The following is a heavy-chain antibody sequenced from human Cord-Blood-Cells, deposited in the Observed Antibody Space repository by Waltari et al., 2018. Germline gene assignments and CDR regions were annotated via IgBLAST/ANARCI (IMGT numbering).Heavy chain of an antibody. V-gene: IGHV1-69*01. CDR2: IIPIFGTA. CDR1: GGTFSSYA. Sequence: QVQLVQSGAEVKKPGSSVKVSCKASGGTFSSYAISWVRQAPGQGLEWMGGIIPIFGTANYAQKFQGRVTITADEATSTAYMELSSLRSEDTAVYYCARDEYSSGSYYYYYGMDVWGQGTTVTVSS. D-gene: IGHD6-19*01. J-gene: IGHJ6*02. CDR3: ARDEYSSGSYYYYYGMDV.